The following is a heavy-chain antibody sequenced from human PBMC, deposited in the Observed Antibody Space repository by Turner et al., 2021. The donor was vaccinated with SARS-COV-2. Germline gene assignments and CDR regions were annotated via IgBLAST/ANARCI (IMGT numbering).Heavy chain of an antibody. J-gene: IGHJ4*02. CDR2: ISGSGGST. V-gene: IGHV3-23*01. CDR1: GFTFSSYA. Sequence: EVQLLESGGGLVQPGGSLRLSCAASGFTFSSYAMSWVRQAPGKGVEWVSAISGSGGSTYYADSVKGRFTISRDNSKNTLYLQMNSLRAEDTAVYYCAKPPGEQWLVLALVFDYWGQGTLVTVSS. D-gene: IGHD6-19*01. CDR3: AKPPGEQWLVLALVFDY.